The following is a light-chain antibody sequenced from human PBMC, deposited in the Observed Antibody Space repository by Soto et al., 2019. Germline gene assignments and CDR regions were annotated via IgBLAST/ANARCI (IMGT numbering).Light chain of an antibody. Sequence: QSVLTQPPSVSGAPGQRVTISCTGSSSNIGAGFDVYWHQQLPGTAPKLLINGNNNRPSGVPDRFSGSKSGTSASLAISGLEGGDEADYYCHSYASSLRGSVFGEGAKLTVL. J-gene: IGLJ2*01. CDR2: GNN. V-gene: IGLV1-40*01. CDR1: SSNIGAGFD. CDR3: HSYASSLRGSV.